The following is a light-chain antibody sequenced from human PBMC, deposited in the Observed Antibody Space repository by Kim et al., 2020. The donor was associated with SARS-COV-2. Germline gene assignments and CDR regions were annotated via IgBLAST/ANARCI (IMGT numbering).Light chain of an antibody. Sequence: DIQMTQSPSTLSASIGDRVTITCRASQSIGTLLAWFHQKPGKAPKLLISSIFDLESGVPSRFSGSGSGTEFTLTISSLQPDDFATYYCQQYHTYPLTFGGGTKVDI. CDR3: QQYHTYPLT. J-gene: IGKJ4*01. CDR1: QSIGTL. V-gene: IGKV1-5*03. CDR2: SIF.